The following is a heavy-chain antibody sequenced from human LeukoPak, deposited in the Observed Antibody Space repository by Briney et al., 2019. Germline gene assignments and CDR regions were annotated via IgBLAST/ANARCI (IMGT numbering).Heavy chain of an antibody. CDR3: ACSYSSSWYGY. CDR1: GFTFSSYA. CDR2: ISYDGSNK. V-gene: IGHV3-30*04. J-gene: IGHJ4*02. Sequence: GGSLRLSCAASGFTFSSYAMYWVRQAPGKGLEWVAVISYDGSNKYYADSVKGRFTISRDNSKNTLYLQMNSLRAEDTAVYYCACSYSSSWYGYWGQGTLVTVSS. D-gene: IGHD6-13*01.